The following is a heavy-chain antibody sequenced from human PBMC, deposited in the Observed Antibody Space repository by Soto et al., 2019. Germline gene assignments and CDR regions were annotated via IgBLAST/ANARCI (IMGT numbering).Heavy chain of an antibody. CDR1: GFTFSSYG. Sequence: QVQLVESGGGVVQPGRSLRLSCAASGFTFSSYGMHWVRQAPGKGLEWVAVIWYDGSNKYYADSVKGRFTISRDNSKNTLCLQMNSLRAEDTAVYYCARGYDRYWSGGSCLIYFDYWGQGTLVTVSS. CDR2: IWYDGSNK. D-gene: IGHD2-15*01. V-gene: IGHV3-33*01. J-gene: IGHJ4*02. CDR3: ARGYDRYWSGGSCLIYFDY.